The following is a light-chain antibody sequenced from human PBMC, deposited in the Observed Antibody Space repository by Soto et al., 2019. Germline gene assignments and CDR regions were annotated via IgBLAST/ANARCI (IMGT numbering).Light chain of an antibody. Sequence: DIQMTQSPSSLSASVGDRVTITCRASQSISSYLNWYQQKPGKAPKLLIYAASSLHSGVPSRFSGSGSGTDFTLTISSLQPEDFATYYWQHSYSTPSTFGQGTKLEIK. CDR1: QSISSY. J-gene: IGKJ2*01. CDR3: QHSYSTPST. CDR2: AAS. V-gene: IGKV1-39*01.